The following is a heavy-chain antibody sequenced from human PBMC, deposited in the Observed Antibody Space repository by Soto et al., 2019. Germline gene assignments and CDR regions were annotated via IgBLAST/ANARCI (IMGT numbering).Heavy chain of an antibody. Sequence: SETLSLTCSVAGGSISSSSYYWGWIRQPPGKGLEWIGSSYYSGSTYYNPSLKSRVTISVDTSKNQFSLKLSSVTAADTAVYYCARSRDGYNSDFDYWGQGTLVTVS. V-gene: IGHV4-39*01. D-gene: IGHD5-12*01. CDR1: GGSISSSSYY. CDR3: ARSRDGYNSDFDY. CDR2: SYYSGST. J-gene: IGHJ4*02.